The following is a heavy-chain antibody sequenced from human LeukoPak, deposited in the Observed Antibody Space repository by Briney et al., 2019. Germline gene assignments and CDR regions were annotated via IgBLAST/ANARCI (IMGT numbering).Heavy chain of an antibody. CDR3: ARVRYFDWLAGRRYYFDY. V-gene: IGHV1-2*02. Sequence: GASVKVSCRASGYTFTGYYMHWVRQAPGQGLEWMGWINPNSGGTNYAQKFQGRVTMTRGTSISTAYMELSRLRSDDTAVYYCARVRYFDWLAGRRYYFDYWGQGTLVTVSS. CDR2: INPNSGGT. D-gene: IGHD3-9*01. J-gene: IGHJ4*02. CDR1: GYTFTGYY.